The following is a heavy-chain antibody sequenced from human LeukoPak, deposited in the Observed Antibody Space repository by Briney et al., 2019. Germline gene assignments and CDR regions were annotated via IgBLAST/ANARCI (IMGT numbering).Heavy chain of an antibody. D-gene: IGHD6-13*01. CDR2: IIPILGIA. J-gene: IGHJ4*02. CDR1: GGTFSSYA. V-gene: IGHV1-69*10. Sequence: ASVKVSCKASGGTFSSYAISWVRQAPGQGLEWMGGIIPILGIANYAQKFQGRVTITADKSTSTAYMELSSLRSEDTAVYYCARQGEIAAAGGFDYWGQGTLVTVSS. CDR3: ARQGEIAAAGGFDY.